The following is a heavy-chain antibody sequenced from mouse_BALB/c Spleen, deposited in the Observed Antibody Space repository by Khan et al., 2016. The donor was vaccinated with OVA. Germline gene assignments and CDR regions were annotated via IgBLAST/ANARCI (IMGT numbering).Heavy chain of an antibody. J-gene: IGHJ2*01. CDR1: GFTFTDYY. CDR2: IAKKAGGYRT. Sequence: EVELVESGGGLVQPGGSLRLSCATSGFTFTDYYMTWVRQPPGEALEWLGFIAKKAGGYRTEYSASVKGRFTISRDTSQNNLYHHMTTLRAEDSDTDYCARDQGGSYFDYWGQGTTLTVSS. V-gene: IGHV7-3*02. CDR3: ARDQGGSYFDY.